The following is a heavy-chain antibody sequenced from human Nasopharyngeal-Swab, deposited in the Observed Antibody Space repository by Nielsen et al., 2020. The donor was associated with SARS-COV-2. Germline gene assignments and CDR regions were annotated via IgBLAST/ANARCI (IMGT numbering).Heavy chain of an antibody. Sequence: GGSLRLSCAASGLTFSKACMNWVRQAPGRGLEWVGRIKSRSDGGTSYYAAPGKGRFTISRDDSENTVYLQMNSLQTDDTAVYYCSTGGYTSGLDYWGQGTLVTVSS. J-gene: IGHJ4*02. CDR2: IKSRSDGGTS. D-gene: IGHD5-18*01. CDR3: STGGYTSGLDY. V-gene: IGHV3-15*01. CDR1: GLTFSKAC.